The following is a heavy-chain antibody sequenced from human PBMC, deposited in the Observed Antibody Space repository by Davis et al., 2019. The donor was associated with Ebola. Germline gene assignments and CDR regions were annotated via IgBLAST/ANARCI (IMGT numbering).Heavy chain of an antibody. J-gene: IGHJ3*02. Sequence: SVKVSCKASGSTFSSYAISWVRQAPGQGLEWMGGIIPIFGTASYAQKFQGRVTMTRDTSTSTVYMELSSLRSEDTAVYYCVRWKESAFDIWGQGTMVTVSS. CDR2: IIPIFGTA. CDR1: GSTFSSYA. V-gene: IGHV1-69*05. CDR3: VRWKESAFDI. D-gene: IGHD4-23*01.